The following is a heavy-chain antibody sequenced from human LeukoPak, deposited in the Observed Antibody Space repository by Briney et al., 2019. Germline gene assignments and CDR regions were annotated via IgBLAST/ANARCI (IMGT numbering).Heavy chain of an antibody. CDR1: GGSISSSSYY. J-gene: IGHJ4*02. CDR3: ARHSSGDGYNYGDY. CDR2: IYYSGST. D-gene: IGHD5-24*01. V-gene: IGHV4-39*01. Sequence: PSETLSLTCTVSGGSISSSSYYWGWIRQPPGKGLXXIGSIYYSGSTYYNPSLKSRVTISVDTSKNQFSLELSSVTAADTAVYYCARHSSGDGYNYGDYWGQGTLVTVSS.